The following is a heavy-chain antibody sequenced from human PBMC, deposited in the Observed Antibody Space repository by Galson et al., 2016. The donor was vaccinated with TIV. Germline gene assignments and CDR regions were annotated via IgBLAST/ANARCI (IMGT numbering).Heavy chain of an antibody. CDR2: ISYDGNYK. Sequence: LRLSCAASGFTFRSSAMYWVRQAPGKGLQCVAIISYDGNYKYYADSVKGRFTISRDNSKNTLYLQMNGLRPADTALYYCAREDHQYGSGWYSYYYYYGMDIWGQGITVTVS. CDR3: AREDHQYGSGWYSYYYYYGMDI. D-gene: IGHD6-19*01. CDR1: GFTFRSSA. V-gene: IGHV3-30*04. J-gene: IGHJ6*02.